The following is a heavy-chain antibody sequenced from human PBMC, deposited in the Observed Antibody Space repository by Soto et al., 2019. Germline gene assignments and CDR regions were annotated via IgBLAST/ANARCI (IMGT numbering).Heavy chain of an antibody. CDR1: GFTFNTYA. J-gene: IGHJ4*02. D-gene: IGHD3-22*01. V-gene: IGHV3-23*01. CDR2: ISGSVGST. Sequence: GGSLRLSCAASGFTFNTYAMSWVRQAPGKGLEWVSVISGSVGSTYYADSVKGRFTISRDNSKNTLYLQMNSLRAEDTAVYYCAKLTNYYYNSRYSDYWGQGTLVTISS. CDR3: AKLTNYYYNSRYSDY.